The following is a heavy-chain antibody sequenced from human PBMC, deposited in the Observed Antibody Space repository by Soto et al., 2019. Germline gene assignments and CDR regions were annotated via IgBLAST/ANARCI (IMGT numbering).Heavy chain of an antibody. Sequence: SGESLKISCEASGYSFTSYWIGWVRQMPGEGVEGMGIIHPGDSDTKSSPSSQGQVTISVDKSITTAYLQWSRLKASDTAMYYCARTPGPEVAASLEYYYFSGMDVWGQGTTVTVSS. CDR3: ARTPGPEVAASLEYYYFSGMDV. D-gene: IGHD2-15*01. J-gene: IGHJ6*02. CDR1: GYSFTSYW. CDR2: IHPGDSDT. V-gene: IGHV5-51*01.